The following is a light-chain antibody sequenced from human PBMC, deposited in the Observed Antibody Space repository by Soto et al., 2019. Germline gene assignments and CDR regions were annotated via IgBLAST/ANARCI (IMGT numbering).Light chain of an antibody. CDR2: DAS. J-gene: IGKJ4*01. V-gene: IGKV1-5*01. Sequence: DIRMTHSPSALSASIGDRVVITCRASQSISSWLAWYQQKPGKAPKLLIYDASSLESGVPSRFSGSGSGTEFTLTISSLQPDDFATYYCQQYNSYPLTFGGGTKVDIK. CDR1: QSISSW. CDR3: QQYNSYPLT.